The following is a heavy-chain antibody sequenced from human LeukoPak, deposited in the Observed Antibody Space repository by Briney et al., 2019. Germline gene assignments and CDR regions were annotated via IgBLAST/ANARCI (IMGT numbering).Heavy chain of an antibody. D-gene: IGHD3-3*01. CDR1: GYTFTCYY. J-gene: IGHJ6*03. CDR3: ARARYYDFWSGYYTGMSYYYMDV. Sequence: ASVKVSCKASGYTFTCYYIHLVRQAPGQGFEWMAIINPSDGSTTNSQKFQGRVTMTRDTSTSTVYMELSGLRSEDTAVYYCARARYYDFWSGYYTGMSYYYMDVWGKGTTVTVSS. V-gene: IGHV1-46*01. CDR2: INPSDGST.